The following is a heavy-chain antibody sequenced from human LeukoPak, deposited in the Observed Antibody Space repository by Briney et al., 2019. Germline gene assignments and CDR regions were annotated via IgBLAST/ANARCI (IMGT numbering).Heavy chain of an antibody. CDR1: GFTFSSYA. J-gene: IGHJ4*02. CDR2: ISSNGGST. D-gene: IGHD3-22*01. CDR3: ARDHYDSSGYYVGGDY. V-gene: IGHV3-64*01. Sequence: GGSLRLSCAASGFTFSSYAMHWVRQAPGRGLEYVSAISSNGGSTYYANSVKGRFTISRDNSKNTLYLQMGSLRAEDMAVYYCARDHYDSSGYYVGGDYWGQGTLVTVSS.